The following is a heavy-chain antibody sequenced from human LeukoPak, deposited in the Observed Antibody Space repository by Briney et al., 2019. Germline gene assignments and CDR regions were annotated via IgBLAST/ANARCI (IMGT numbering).Heavy chain of an antibody. CDR1: GFTFSSYA. CDR3: AKETVVVAATVVFDY. Sequence: QPWGSLRLSCAASGFTFSSYAMSWVRQAPAKGLEWVSATSGSGGSTSYADSVKGRFTISRDNSKSTLYLQMNSLRAEDTAVYYCAKETVVVAATVVFDYWGKGTLVTVSS. V-gene: IGHV3-23*01. CDR2: TSGSGGST. J-gene: IGHJ4*02. D-gene: IGHD2-15*01.